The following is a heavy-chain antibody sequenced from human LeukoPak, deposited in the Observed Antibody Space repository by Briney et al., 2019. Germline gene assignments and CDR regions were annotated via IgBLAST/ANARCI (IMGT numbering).Heavy chain of an antibody. CDR2: ISSSGSTI. J-gene: IGHJ6*03. CDR1: GFTFSDYY. CDR3: ARDGCSGGSCPPTFYYYYYYMDV. V-gene: IGHV3-11*04. D-gene: IGHD2-15*01. Sequence: GGSLRLSCAASGFTFSDYYMSWIRQAPGKGLEGVSYISSSGSTIYYADSVKGRFTISRDNAKNSLYLQMNSLRAEDTAVYYCARDGCSGGSCPPTFYYYYYYMDVWGKGTTVTVSS.